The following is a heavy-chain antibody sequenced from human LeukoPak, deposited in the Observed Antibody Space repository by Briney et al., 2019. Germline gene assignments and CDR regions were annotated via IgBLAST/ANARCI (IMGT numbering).Heavy chain of an antibody. Sequence: GGSLRLSCAASGFTFSSYSMNWVRQAPGKGLEWVSSISRSSAYIYYADSVKGRFTVSRDNAKNSLYLEMNSLRVDDTAVYYCAREGTMISSFDYWGRGTLVTVSS. D-gene: IGHD3-22*01. CDR3: AREGTMISSFDY. CDR1: GFTFSSYS. CDR2: ISRSSAYI. V-gene: IGHV3-21*06. J-gene: IGHJ4*02.